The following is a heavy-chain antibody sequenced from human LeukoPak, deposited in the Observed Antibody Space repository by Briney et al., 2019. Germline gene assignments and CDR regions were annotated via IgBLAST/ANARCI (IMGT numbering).Heavy chain of an antibody. CDR3: ARHVGRGSGSYYRGTIGY. CDR2: IYPGDSDT. D-gene: IGHD3-10*01. CDR1: GYSFTSYW. V-gene: IGHV5-51*01. Sequence: GESLKISCKGSGYSFTSYWIGWVRQMPGKGLEWMGIIYPGDSDTRYSPSFQGQVTISADKSISTAYLQWSSLKASDTAMYYCARHVGRGSGSYYRGTIGYWGQGTLVTVSS. J-gene: IGHJ4*02.